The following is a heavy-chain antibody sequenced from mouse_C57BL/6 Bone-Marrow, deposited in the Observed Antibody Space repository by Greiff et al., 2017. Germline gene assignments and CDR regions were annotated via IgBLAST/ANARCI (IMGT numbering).Heavy chain of an antibody. Sequence: QVQLQQPGAELVRPGSSVKLSCKASGYTFTSYGMHWVKQRPIQGLEWIGNIDPSDSETHYNQKFKGKATLTVDKSSSTAYMQLSSLTSEDSAVYYCAREGDGYYAGFAYWGQGTLVTVSA. CDR3: AREGDGYYAGFAY. CDR2: IDPSDSET. D-gene: IGHD2-3*01. J-gene: IGHJ3*01. V-gene: IGHV1-52*01. CDR1: GYTFTSYG.